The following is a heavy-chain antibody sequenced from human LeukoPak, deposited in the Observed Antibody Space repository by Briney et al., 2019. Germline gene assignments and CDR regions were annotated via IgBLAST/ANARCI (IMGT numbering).Heavy chain of an antibody. CDR3: AKTRGGYYVDY. D-gene: IGHD3-22*01. CDR1: GFTFSSYG. CDR2: ISGSGDNT. V-gene: IGHV3-23*01. J-gene: IGHJ4*02. Sequence: PGGSLRLSCAASGFTFSSYGMSWVRQAPGKGLECVSPISGSGDNTYYADSVQGRFIISRDNSKDTLFLQMNTLRAEDTAVYYCAKTRGGYYVDYWGQGTLVTVSS.